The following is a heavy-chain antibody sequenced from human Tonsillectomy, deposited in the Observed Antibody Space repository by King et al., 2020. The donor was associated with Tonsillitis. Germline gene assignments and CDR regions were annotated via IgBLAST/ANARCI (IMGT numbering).Heavy chain of an antibody. V-gene: IGHV1-46*01. CDR2: INPSGGGT. J-gene: IGHJ4*02. Sequence: VQLVESGAEVKKPGASVKVSCKASGFAFISYFIHWVRQDPGQGLEWMGIINPSGGGTSYAQKFQGRVTMTRDTSTSTVYMELSSLRSDDTAVYYCARGGYDNSGYSGFWWGQGTLVTVSS. CDR1: GFAFISYF. D-gene: IGHD3-22*01. CDR3: ARGGYDNSGYSGFW.